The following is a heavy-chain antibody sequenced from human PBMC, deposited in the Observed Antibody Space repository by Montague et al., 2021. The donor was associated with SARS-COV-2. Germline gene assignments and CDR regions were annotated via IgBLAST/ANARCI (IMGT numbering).Heavy chain of an antibody. CDR3: ARLGFVELWLNLGWFDP. CDR1: GGSITSENW. CDR2: VYYSGST. D-gene: IGHD3-16*02. V-gene: IGHV4-4*02. Sequence: SETLSLTCAVSGGSITSENWWSWVRQPPGKGLEWIGTVYYSGSTNYNPSLKSRVTMPVDTSKNQFSLELRSVTAADTAVYYCARLGFVELWLNLGWFDPWGQGTLVTVSS. J-gene: IGHJ5*02.